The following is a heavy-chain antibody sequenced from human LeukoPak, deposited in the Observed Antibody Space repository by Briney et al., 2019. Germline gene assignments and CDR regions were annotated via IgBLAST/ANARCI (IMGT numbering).Heavy chain of an antibody. Sequence: SQTLSLTSALYLGTSRGDTWSSIRQPPGKGLEWIGEINHSGSTNYNPSLTSRVTISVDTSKNQFSPKLSSVTAADTAVYYCANKCVCGSGYGTNWFDPWGQGTLVTVSS. CDR2: INHSGST. CDR1: LGTSRGDT. V-gene: IGHV4-34*08. CDR3: ANKCVCGSGYGTNWFDP. D-gene: IGHD5-12*01. J-gene: IGHJ5*02.